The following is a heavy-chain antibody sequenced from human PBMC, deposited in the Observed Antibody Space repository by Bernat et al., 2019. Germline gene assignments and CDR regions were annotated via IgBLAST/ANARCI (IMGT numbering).Heavy chain of an antibody. Sequence: QLQLQESGPGLVKPSETLSLTCSVSGGPISGGNSCWDWIRQPPGKGLEWIGSIYYGGNTYHNSSLKSRVTISVATSKSQFSLKLSSVTAADTAVYYCARRAGGYDFLDYWGQGTRVTVSS. CDR3: ARRAGGYDFLDY. V-gene: IGHV4-39*01. CDR2: IYYGGNT. D-gene: IGHD5-12*01. CDR1: GGPISGGNSC. J-gene: IGHJ4*02.